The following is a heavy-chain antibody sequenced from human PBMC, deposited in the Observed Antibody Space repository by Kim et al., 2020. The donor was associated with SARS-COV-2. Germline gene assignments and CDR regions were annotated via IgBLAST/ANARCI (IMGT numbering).Heavy chain of an antibody. V-gene: IGHV4-38-2*02. CDR3: ARDAPVLRYFEA. D-gene: IGHD3-9*01. CDR1: GYSISEGYY. Sequence: SETLSLTCNVSGYSISEGYYWGWIRQTPGQGLEWIGSIYHSGTTYYNPSLKSRVSLSVDTSQNQFSLKLSSVTAADTAKYYCARDAPVLRYFEAWGQGTMVTVSS. CDR2: IYHSGTT. J-gene: IGHJ3*01.